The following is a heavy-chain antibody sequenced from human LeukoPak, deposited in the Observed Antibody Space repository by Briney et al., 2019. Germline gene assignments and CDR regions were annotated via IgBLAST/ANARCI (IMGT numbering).Heavy chain of an antibody. CDR1: GFTFSSYS. D-gene: IGHD3-22*01. CDR3: ARVLRDSSGYYQNYYYYMDV. V-gene: IGHV3-48*01. J-gene: IGHJ6*03. CDR2: ISSSSSTI. Sequence: GGSLRLSCAASGFTFSSYSMNWVRQAPGKGLEWVSYISSSSSTIYYAGSVKGRFTISRDNAKNSLYLQMNSLRAEDTAVYYCARVLRDSSGYYQNYYYYMDVWGKGTTVTVSS.